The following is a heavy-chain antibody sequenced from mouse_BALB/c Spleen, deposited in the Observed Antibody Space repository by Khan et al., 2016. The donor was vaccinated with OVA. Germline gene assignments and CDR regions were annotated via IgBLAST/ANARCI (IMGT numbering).Heavy chain of an antibody. CDR1: GYTFINYW. Sequence: VQLQQSGAELAKPGASVKMSCKASGYTFINYWILWVKQRPGQGLEWIGYINPSTTYTEYNQNFKDKATLTADKSSSTAYIQLSSLTSEDSAVFYCARGGLGWDLGYWGKGTTLTVSS. V-gene: IGHV1-7*01. D-gene: IGHD1-1*02. CDR2: INPSTTYT. CDR3: ARGGLGWDLGY. J-gene: IGHJ2*01.